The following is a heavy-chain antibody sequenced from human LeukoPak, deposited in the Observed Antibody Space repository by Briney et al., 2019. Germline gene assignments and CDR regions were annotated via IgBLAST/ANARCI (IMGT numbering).Heavy chain of an antibody. Sequence: PGGSLRLSCAVSGFTFSSYAMHWVRQAPGKGLEWVAVISYDGSNKYYADSVKGRFTISRDNSKNTLYLQMNSLRAEDTAVYYCAIAPVVVVAANDYWGQGTLVTVSS. CDR1: GFTFSSYA. CDR3: AIAPVVVVAANDY. CDR2: ISYDGSNK. D-gene: IGHD2-15*01. J-gene: IGHJ4*02. V-gene: IGHV3-30-3*01.